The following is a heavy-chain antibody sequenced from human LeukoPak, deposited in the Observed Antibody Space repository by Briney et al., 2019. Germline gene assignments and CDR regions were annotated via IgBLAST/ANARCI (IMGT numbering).Heavy chain of an antibody. D-gene: IGHD2-2*02. CDR3: ARVIVVVPAAILRIYYYYGMDV. J-gene: IGHJ6*02. CDR1: GGSFSGYY. V-gene: IGHV4-34*01. Sequence: SETLSLTCAVYGGSFSGYYWSWIRQPPGKGLEWIGEINHSGSTNYNPSLKSRVTISVDTSKNQFSLKLSPVTAADTAVYYCARVIVVVPAAILRIYYYYGMDVWGQGTTVTVSS. CDR2: INHSGST.